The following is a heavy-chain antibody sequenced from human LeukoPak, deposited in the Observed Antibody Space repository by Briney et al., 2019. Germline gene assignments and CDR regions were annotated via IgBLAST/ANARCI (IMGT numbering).Heavy chain of an antibody. CDR2: IYPGDSAT. Sequence: GESLKISCKGSGYSFTSYWIGWVRQMPGKGLEWMGIIYPGDSATRYSPSFQGQVTISADKSITTAYLQWSSLKASDTAIYYCARRREGYNGAFDIWGQGTMVTVSS. J-gene: IGHJ3*02. V-gene: IGHV5-51*01. CDR3: ARRREGYNGAFDI. D-gene: IGHD5-24*01. CDR1: GYSFTSYW.